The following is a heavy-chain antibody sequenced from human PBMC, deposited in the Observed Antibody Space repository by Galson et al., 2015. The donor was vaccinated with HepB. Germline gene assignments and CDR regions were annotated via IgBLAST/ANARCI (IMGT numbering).Heavy chain of an antibody. J-gene: IGHJ3*02. V-gene: IGHV3-33*01. D-gene: IGHD2-2*01. CDR2: IWYDGSNK. CDR3: AREYCSSTSCSNDEMEAFDI. Sequence: SLRLSCAASGFTFSSYGMHWVRQAPGKGLEWVAVIWYDGSNKYYADSVKGRFTISRDNSKNTLYLQMNSLRAEDTAVYYCAREYCSSTSCSNDEMEAFDIWGQGTMVTVSS. CDR1: GFTFSSYG.